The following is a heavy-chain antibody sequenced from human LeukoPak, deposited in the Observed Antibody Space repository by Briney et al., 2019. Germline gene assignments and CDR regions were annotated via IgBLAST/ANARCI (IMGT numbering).Heavy chain of an antibody. CDR2: IYYSGST. D-gene: IGHD3-3*01. Sequence: SETLSLTCTVSGGSISSYYWSWIRQPPGKGLEWIGYIYYSGSTNYNPSLKSRVTVSVDTSKNQFSLKLSSVTAADTAVYYCARYYDFWRGPMDVWGKGTTVTVSS. J-gene: IGHJ6*03. V-gene: IGHV4-59*01. CDR3: ARYYDFWRGPMDV. CDR1: GGSISSYY.